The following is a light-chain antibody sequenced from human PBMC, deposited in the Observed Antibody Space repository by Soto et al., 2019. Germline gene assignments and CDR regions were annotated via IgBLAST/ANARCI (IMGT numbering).Light chain of an antibody. J-gene: IGLJ3*02. V-gene: IGLV1-44*01. CDR1: TSNIGSKT. Sequence: QSVLTQPPSASGTPGQRVTISCSGSTSNIGSKTVSWYQQLPGSAPRVLIYNNNERPSGVPDRFSGSKSGTSASLAISGLQAEDEADYYCQSYDSDLSAWVFGGGTKLTVL. CDR2: NNN. CDR3: QSYDSDLSAWV.